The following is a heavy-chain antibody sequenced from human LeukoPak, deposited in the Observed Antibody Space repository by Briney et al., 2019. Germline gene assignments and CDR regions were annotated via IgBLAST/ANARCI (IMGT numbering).Heavy chain of an antibody. D-gene: IGHD3-22*01. V-gene: IGHV1-69*13. CDR3: ARDTGSVYDSSGYYPLDY. Sequence: SVKVSCKASGGTFSSYAISWVRQAPGQGLEWMGGIIPIFGTANYAQKFQGRVTITADESTSTAYMELSSLRSEDTAVYYCARDTGSVYDSSGYYPLDYWGQGTLVTVSS. J-gene: IGHJ4*02. CDR2: IIPIFGTA. CDR1: GGTFSSYA.